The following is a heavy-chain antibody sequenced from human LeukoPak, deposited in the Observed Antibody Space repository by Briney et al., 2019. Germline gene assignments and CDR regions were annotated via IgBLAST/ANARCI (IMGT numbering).Heavy chain of an antibody. Sequence: GGSLRLSCAASGFTFSSYAMSWVRQAPGKGLEWVSAISGSGGSTYYADSVKGRFTISRDNSENTLYLQMNSLRAEDTAVYYCAKSSSMVRGVISAFDIWGQGTMVTVSS. CDR2: ISGSGGST. D-gene: IGHD3-10*01. V-gene: IGHV3-23*01. CDR3: AKSSSMVRGVISAFDI. J-gene: IGHJ3*02. CDR1: GFTFSSYA.